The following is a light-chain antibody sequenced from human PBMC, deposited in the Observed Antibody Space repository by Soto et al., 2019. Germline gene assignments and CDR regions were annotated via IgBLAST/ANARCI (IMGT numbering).Light chain of an antibody. CDR1: QSVSSY. CDR2: DAS. V-gene: IGKV3-11*01. CDR3: QQRSNWPPVT. J-gene: IGKJ4*01. Sequence: EIVLTQSPATLSLSPGERATLSCRASQSVSSYLAWCQQKPGQAPRLRLYDASNRATGIPARFSGSGYGTDFTLNISSLEPEDFAMYYCQQRSNWPPVTFGGGTKVEIK.